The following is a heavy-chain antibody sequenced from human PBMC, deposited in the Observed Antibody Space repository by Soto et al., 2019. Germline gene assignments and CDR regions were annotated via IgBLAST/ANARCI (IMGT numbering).Heavy chain of an antibody. J-gene: IGHJ2*01. V-gene: IGHV4-59*01. CDR3: APVKWYFDL. CDR1: GGSISSYF. D-gene: IGHD3-16*02. Sequence: QVQLQESGPGLVKPSETLSLTCTVSGGSISSYFWSWIRQPPGKGLEWIGYIYYTGSTNYNPSLKSRVTISVDTSEIQVSLPLSSVPAADAAVYYGAPVKWYFDLWGRGTMVTVSS. CDR2: IYYTGST.